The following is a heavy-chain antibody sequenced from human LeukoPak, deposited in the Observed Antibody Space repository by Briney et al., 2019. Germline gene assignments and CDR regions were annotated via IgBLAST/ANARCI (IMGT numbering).Heavy chain of an antibody. CDR3: AGSRGGYYTHWFDP. V-gene: IGHV4-34*01. CDR2: INNSGRT. CDR1: GGSFSGYY. Sequence: RSSETLSLTCAVYGGSFSGYYWSWLRQPPGKGLEGFGEINNSGRTNYNPSLNSRIITSVTTSNNQFSLKLSSGTAADTAVYYCAGSRGGYYTHWFDPWGQGTLVTVSS. J-gene: IGHJ5*02. D-gene: IGHD1-26*01.